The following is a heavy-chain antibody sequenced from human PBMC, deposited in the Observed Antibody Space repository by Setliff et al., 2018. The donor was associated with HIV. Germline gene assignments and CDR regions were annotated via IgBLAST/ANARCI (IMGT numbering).Heavy chain of an antibody. V-gene: IGHV4-34*01. CDR1: GGSFSGYY. CDR2: ITHRGIT. CDR3: VRGYCSSTTCYDDYYYMDV. Sequence: SETLSLTCAVYGGSFSGYYWSWIRQPPGKGLEWIGEITHRGITDYNPSLKSRVTISVDTSKNQFSLKLSSVTAADTAVYYCVRGYCSSTTCYDDYYYMDVWGKGSTVTVSS. J-gene: IGHJ6*03. D-gene: IGHD2-2*01.